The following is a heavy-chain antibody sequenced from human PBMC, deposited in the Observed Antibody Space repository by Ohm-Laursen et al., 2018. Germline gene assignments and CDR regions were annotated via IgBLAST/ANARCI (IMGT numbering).Heavy chain of an antibody. J-gene: IGHJ4*02. D-gene: IGHD3-22*01. CDR3: ARSQALYDSSGTFDY. Sequence: PSETLSLTCTVSGGSINNYYWSWIRQPPGKGLEWIGYIYYSGSTNYNPSLKSRVTISVDTSKNQFSLKLSSVTAADTAVYYCARSQALYDSSGTFDYWGQGTLVTVSS. V-gene: IGHV4-59*01. CDR2: IYYSGST. CDR1: GGSINNYY.